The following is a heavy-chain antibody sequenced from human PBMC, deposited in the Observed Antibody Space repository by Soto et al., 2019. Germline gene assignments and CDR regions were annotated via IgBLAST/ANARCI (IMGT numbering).Heavy chain of an antibody. J-gene: IGHJ6*02. D-gene: IGHD4-4*01. CDR3: AKDSFGMTTLHYYGMDV. Sequence: QVQVVESGGGVVQPGRSLRLSCAASGFTFSSYGMYWVRQAPGKGLEWVAVMSFDGSNKYYADSVKGRFTISRDNSRDTLYLQMNSLRPEDTAVYFCAKDSFGMTTLHYYGMDVWGQGTTVTVSS. V-gene: IGHV3-30*18. CDR2: MSFDGSNK. CDR1: GFTFSSYG.